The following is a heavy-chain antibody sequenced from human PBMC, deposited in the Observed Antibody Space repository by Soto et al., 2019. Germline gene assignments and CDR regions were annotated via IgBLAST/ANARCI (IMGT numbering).Heavy chain of an antibody. CDR1: GYAFTSYD. J-gene: IGHJ6*02. D-gene: IGHD3-3*01. CDR2: MNPNSGNT. V-gene: IGHV1-8*01. CDR3: ARQKITLFVVAHYGMDV. Sequence: ASVKVSCKASGYAFTSYDINWVRQATGQGLEWMGWMNPNSGNTGYAQKFQGRVTMTRNTSISTAYMELSSLRSEDTAVYYCARQKITLFVVAHYGMDVWGQGTTVTVSS.